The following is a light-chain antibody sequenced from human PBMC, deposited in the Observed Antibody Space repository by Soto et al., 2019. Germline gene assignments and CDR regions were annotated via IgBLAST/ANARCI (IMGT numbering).Light chain of an antibody. CDR1: QSVSSD. CDR2: GAS. J-gene: IGKJ1*01. Sequence: EIMLTQSPGTVSLSPGERATLSCRASQSVSSDLAWSQHKPGQAPRLLIYGASTRATGIPARFSGRGSGTEFTLTISSLQSVDFAVYYCQQYDNWPQTFGQGTKVDI. CDR3: QQYDNWPQT. V-gene: IGKV3-15*01.